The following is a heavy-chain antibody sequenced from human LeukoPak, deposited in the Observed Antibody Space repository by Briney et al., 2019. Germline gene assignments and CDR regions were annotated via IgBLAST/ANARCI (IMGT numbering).Heavy chain of an antibody. V-gene: IGHV1-18*01. CDR2: INNKHGNT. CDR3: ARGCFGEMLCDN. J-gene: IGHJ4*02. D-gene: IGHD3-10*01. CDR1: GYTFTTYG. Sequence: ASVKVSCKTSGYTFTTYGINWVRQAPGQGLEWMGWINNKHGNTNYAQKFQGRVTMTTDTSTNTAYMELRSLRSDDTAVYYCARGCFGEMLCDNWGQGTLVTVSS.